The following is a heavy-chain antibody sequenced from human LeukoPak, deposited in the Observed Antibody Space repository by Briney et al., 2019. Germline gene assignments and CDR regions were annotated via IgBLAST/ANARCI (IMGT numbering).Heavy chain of an antibody. CDR2: INFNGDTT. CDR3: ARVVVVAATPIY. V-gene: IGHV3-9*01. Sequence: GGSLRLSCAASGFTFDEFAMHWVRQVPGKGLEWVSGINFNGDTTRYAHSVQGRFTISRDNAKKALYLQMNGLRGEDTALYYCARVVVVAATPIYWGQGTLVTVSS. J-gene: IGHJ4*02. CDR1: GFTFDEFA. D-gene: IGHD2-15*01.